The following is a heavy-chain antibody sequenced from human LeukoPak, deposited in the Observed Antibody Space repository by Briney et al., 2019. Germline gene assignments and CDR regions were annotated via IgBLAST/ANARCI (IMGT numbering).Heavy chain of an antibody. V-gene: IGHV4-59*01. CDR3: ARGRALVGYWYDYMDV. D-gene: IGHD2-8*02. Sequence: PSETLSLTCTVSGGSISSYYWIWVRQPPGKGLEWVGYIYYSGSTNYNSSLKSRVTISVDTSKNQFSLKLSSVTAADTSVYYCARGRALVGYWYDYMDVWGKGTTVTVSS. CDR1: GGSISSYY. CDR2: IYYSGST. J-gene: IGHJ6*03.